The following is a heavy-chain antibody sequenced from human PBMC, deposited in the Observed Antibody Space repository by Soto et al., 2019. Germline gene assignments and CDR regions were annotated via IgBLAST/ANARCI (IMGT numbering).Heavy chain of an antibody. CDR2: IYYSGRT. Sequence: SETLSLTCIVSGESISSSSYYWGWIRQPPGKGLEWIGSIYYSGRTYYNPSFKSRVTISIDTSKNQFSLKLSSVTATDAAVYYCARQRTTVVTQAYFDHWGQGALVTVSS. D-gene: IGHD2-21*02. CDR3: ARQRTTVVTQAYFDH. V-gene: IGHV4-39*01. J-gene: IGHJ4*02. CDR1: GESISSSSYY.